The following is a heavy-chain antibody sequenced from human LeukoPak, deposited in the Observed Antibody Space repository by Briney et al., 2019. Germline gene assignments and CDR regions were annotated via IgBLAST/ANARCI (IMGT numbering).Heavy chain of an antibody. CDR1: GGSIRSSSYY. V-gene: IGHV4-39*01. Sequence: KPSETLSLTCIVTGGSIRSSSYYWGWIRQPPGKGLEWIGSIYYSGSTYYNPSLKSRVTISVDTSTNQSSLKLSSVTAADTAVYYRASQPYYDILTGYSHFDYWGQGTLVTVSS. D-gene: IGHD3-9*01. J-gene: IGHJ4*02. CDR3: ASQPYYDILTGYSHFDY. CDR2: IYYSGST.